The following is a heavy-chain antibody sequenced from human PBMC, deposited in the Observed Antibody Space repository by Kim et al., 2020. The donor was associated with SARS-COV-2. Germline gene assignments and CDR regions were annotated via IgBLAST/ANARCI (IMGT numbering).Heavy chain of an antibody. Sequence: GGSLRLSCAASGFTFSSYEMNWVRQAPGKGLEWVSYISSSGSTIYYADSVKGRFTISRDNAKNSLYLQMNSLRAEDTAVYYCAREGYCSSTSCPNGPYYGMDVWGQGTTVTVSS. CDR2: ISSSGSTI. D-gene: IGHD2-2*01. V-gene: IGHV3-48*03. J-gene: IGHJ6*02. CDR3: AREGYCSSTSCPNGPYYGMDV. CDR1: GFTFSSYE.